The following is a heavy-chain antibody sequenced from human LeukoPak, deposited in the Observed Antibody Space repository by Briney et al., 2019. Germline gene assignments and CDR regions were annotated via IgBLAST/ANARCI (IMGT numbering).Heavy chain of an antibody. V-gene: IGHV3-23*01. CDR3: AKGSCTGGNCRKDLEY. Sequence: PGGSLRLSCAASGFTFSSYTMSWVRQAPGKGLEWVSAISGSGGTTFCADSVKGRFTISRDNANNTVYLRVNSLRAEDTALYYCAKGSCTGGNCRKDLEYWGQGTLVTVSS. D-gene: IGHD2-15*01. CDR2: ISGSGGTT. CDR1: GFTFSSYT. J-gene: IGHJ4*02.